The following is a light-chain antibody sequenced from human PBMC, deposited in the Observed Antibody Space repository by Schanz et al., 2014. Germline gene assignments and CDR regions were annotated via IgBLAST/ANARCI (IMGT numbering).Light chain of an antibody. CDR2: GAS. CDR1: QTVSSN. CDR3: QQYNNWPRGT. Sequence: EIVMTQSPATLSVSPGEGATLSCRASQTVSSNLAWYQQQPGQAPRLLIYGASTRATGIPDRFGASGSGTDFTLTISRLEPEDCAVYYCQQYNNWPRGTFGQGTKVEIK. V-gene: IGKV3-15*01. J-gene: IGKJ1*01.